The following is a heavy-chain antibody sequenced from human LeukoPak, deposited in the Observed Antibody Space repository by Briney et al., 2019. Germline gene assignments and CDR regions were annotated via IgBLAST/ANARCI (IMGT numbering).Heavy chain of an antibody. Sequence: SQTLSLTCTVSGGSISSGDYYWSWIRQPPGKGLEWIGEINHSGSTNYNPSLKSRVTISVDTSKNQFCLKLSSVTAADTAVYYCARGIAARLWGQGTMVTVSS. CDR2: INHSGST. V-gene: IGHV4-30-4*08. J-gene: IGHJ3*01. CDR3: ARGIAARL. D-gene: IGHD6-6*01. CDR1: GGSISSGDYY.